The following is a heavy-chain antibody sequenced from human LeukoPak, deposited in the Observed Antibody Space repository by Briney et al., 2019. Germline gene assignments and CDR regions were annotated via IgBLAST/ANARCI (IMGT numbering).Heavy chain of an antibody. CDR1: GFTFSSYA. J-gene: IGHJ4*02. CDR2: ISGSGGST. Sequence: PGGSLRLSCAASGFTFSSYAMSWVRQAPGKGLEWVSAISGSGGSTYYADSVKGRFTISRDNSKNTLYLQMNSLRAEDTAVYYCARDRLRYFDWLSGLDYWGQGTLVTVSS. CDR3: ARDRLRYFDWLSGLDY. D-gene: IGHD3-9*01. V-gene: IGHV3-23*01.